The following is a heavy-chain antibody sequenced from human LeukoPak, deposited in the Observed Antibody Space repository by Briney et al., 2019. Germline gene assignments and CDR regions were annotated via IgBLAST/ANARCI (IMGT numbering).Heavy chain of an antibody. CDR1: GFTFFNAW. CDR3: TRELLWFRELGY. D-gene: IGHD3-10*01. J-gene: IGHJ4*02. CDR2: IKSKTDGGTT. Sequence: GGSLRLSCTASGFTFFNAWMSWVRQAPGKGLEWVGRIKSKTDGGTTDYAAPVKGRFTISRDDSKNTLYLQMNSLKTEDTAVYYCTRELLWFRELGYWGQGTLVTVSS. V-gene: IGHV3-15*01.